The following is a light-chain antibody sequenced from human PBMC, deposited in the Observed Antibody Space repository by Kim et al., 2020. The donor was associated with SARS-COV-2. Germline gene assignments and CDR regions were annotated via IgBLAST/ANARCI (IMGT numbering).Light chain of an antibody. CDR1: SSDVGGYNY. CDR3: SSYTSSTTPYV. V-gene: IGLV2-14*03. J-gene: IGLJ1*01. CDR2: DVS. Sequence: QSALTPPASVSGSPGQSITISCTGTSSDVGGYNYVSWYQQHPGKAPKLMIYDVSNRPSGVSNRFSGSKSGNTASLTISGLQAEDEADYYCSSYTSSTTPYVFGTGTKVTFL.